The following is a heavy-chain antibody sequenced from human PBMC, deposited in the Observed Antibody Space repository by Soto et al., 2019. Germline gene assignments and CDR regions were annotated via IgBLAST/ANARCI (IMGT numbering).Heavy chain of an antibody. D-gene: IGHD3-3*01. V-gene: IGHV3-23*01. J-gene: IGHJ4*02. CDR3: AKDLYLGPGTIFGVVIPFDY. Sequence: GRSLRLSCAASGFTFSSYAMSWVRQAPGKGLEWVSAISGSGGSTYYADSVKGRFTISRDNSKNTLYLQMNSLRGEDTAVYYCAKDLYLGPGTIFGVVIPFDYWGQGTLVTVSS. CDR2: ISGSGGST. CDR1: GFTFSSYA.